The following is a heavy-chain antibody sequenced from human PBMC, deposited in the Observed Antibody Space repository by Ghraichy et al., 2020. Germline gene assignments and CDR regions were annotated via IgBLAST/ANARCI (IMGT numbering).Heavy chain of an antibody. J-gene: IGHJ5*02. Sequence: LSLTCAASGFTFSDYYMSWIRQAPGKGLEWVSHISTTGSTMYYADSVKGRFAISRDNAKKSLHLQMHSLRAEDTAVYYCARDKRYYYDRSAYSDAEWFDPWGQRTLVTVSS. CDR1: GFTFSDYY. V-gene: IGHV3-11*01. CDR2: ISTTGSTM. CDR3: ARDKRYYYDRSAYSDAEWFDP. D-gene: IGHD3-22*01.